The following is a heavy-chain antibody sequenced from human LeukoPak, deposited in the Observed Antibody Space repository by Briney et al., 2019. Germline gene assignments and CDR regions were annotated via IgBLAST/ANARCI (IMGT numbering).Heavy chain of an antibody. J-gene: IGHJ4*02. D-gene: IGHD5-24*01. V-gene: IGHV3-33*01. CDR2: IWYDGSNK. CDR1: GFTFSSYG. CDR3: PRDPSDGYKNGAFNH. Sequence: QSGGSLRLSCAASGFTFSSYGRHWVRQAPGKGLEWVAVIWYDGSNKYYADSVKSRFTTSRENSKNTLYLQMNTMRAENTAVCYPPRDPSDGYKNGAFNHWGQGKLVTVSS.